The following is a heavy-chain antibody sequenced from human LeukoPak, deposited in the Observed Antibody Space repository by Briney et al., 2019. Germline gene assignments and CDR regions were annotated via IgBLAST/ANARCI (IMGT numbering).Heavy chain of an antibody. J-gene: IGHJ4*02. D-gene: IGHD5-24*01. CDR2: IRYDGSNK. CDR3: AKDLVATMSGYFDY. Sequence: GGSLRLSCAASGFTFSSYGMHWVRQAPGKGLEWVAFIRYDGSNKYYADSVKGRFTISRDNSKNTLYLQMNSLRAEDTAVYYCAKDLVATMSGYFDYWGQGTLVTVSS. CDR1: GFTFSSYG. V-gene: IGHV3-30*02.